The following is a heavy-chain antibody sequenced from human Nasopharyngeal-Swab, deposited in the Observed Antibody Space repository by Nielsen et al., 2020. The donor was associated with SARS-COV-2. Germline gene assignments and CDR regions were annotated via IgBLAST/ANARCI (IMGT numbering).Heavy chain of an antibody. CDR2: IYYSGST. CDR3: ARGEPWKEWFDP. D-gene: IGHD1-1*01. J-gene: IGHJ5*02. Sequence: RQAPGKGLEWIGYIYYSGSTYYNPSLKSRVTISVDTSKNQFSLKLSSVTAADTAVYYCARGEPWKEWFDPWGQGTLVTVSS. V-gene: IGHV4-31*02.